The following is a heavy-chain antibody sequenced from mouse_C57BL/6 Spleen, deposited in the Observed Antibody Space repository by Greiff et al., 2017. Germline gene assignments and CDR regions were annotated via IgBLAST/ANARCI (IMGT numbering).Heavy chain of an antibody. Sequence: VQLQQSGPELMKPGASVKIPCKASGYTFTDYNMDWVKQSHGKSLEWIGDINPNNGGTIYNQKFKGKATLTVDKSSSTAYMELRSLTSEDTAVYYCARGYSNVFDYWGQGTTLTVSS. J-gene: IGHJ2*01. CDR1: GYTFTDYN. CDR2: INPNNGGT. D-gene: IGHD2-5*01. V-gene: IGHV1-18*01. CDR3: ARGYSNVFDY.